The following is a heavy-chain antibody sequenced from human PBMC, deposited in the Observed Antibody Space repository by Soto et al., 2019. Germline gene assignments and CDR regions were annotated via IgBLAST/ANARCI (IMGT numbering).Heavy chain of an antibody. J-gene: IGHJ4*02. CDR1: WDSVSSNRAA. V-gene: IGHV6-1*01. D-gene: IGHD4-17*01. CDR2: TYYRSKWYN. Sequence: PSQTLSLTCAISWDSVSSNRAACNWIRQSPSRGLEWLGRTYYRSKWYNDYAVSVKSRITINPDTSKNQFSLQLDSVTPEDTAVYYCARDSPGYGDYVLFDYWGQGTLVTVSS. CDR3: ARDSPGYGDYVLFDY.